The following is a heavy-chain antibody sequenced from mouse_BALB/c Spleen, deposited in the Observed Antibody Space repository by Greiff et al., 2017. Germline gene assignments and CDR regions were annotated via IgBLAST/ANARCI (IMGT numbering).Heavy chain of an antibody. Sequence: QVQLQQSGPGLVQPSQSLSITCTVSGFSLTSYGVHWVRQSPGKGLEWLGVIWSGGSTDYNAAFISRLSISKDNSKSQVFFKMNSLQANDTAIYYCAIYDYDEDLYAMDYWGQGTSVTVSS. CDR1: GFSLTSYG. J-gene: IGHJ4*01. D-gene: IGHD2-4*01. CDR2: IWSGGST. CDR3: AIYDYDEDLYAMDY. V-gene: IGHV2-2*02.